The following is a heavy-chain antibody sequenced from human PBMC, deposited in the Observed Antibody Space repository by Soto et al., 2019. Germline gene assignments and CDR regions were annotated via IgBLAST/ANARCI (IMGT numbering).Heavy chain of an antibody. CDR3: ATSILYYYDSSGSPDY. Sequence: ASVKVSCKVSGYTLTELSVHWVRQAPGKGLEWMGGFDPEDGETIYAQKFQGRVTMTEDTSTDTAYMELSSLRSEDTAVYYCATSILYYYDSSGSPDYWGQGTLVTAPQ. V-gene: IGHV1-24*01. D-gene: IGHD3-22*01. J-gene: IGHJ4*02. CDR1: GYTLTELS. CDR2: FDPEDGET.